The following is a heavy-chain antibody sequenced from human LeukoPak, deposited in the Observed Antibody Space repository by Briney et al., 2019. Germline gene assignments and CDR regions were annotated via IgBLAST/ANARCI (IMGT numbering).Heavy chain of an antibody. CDR2: IRYDGSNK. D-gene: IGHD1-26*01. Sequence: GGSLRLSCAASGFTFSSYGMHWVRQAPGKGLEWVAFIRYDGSNKYYADSVKGRFTISRDNSKNTLYLQMNSLRAEDTAVYYCAKDFKWELLGGTYYFDYWGQGTLVTVSS. J-gene: IGHJ4*02. V-gene: IGHV3-30*02. CDR3: AKDFKWELLGGTYYFDY. CDR1: GFTFSSYG.